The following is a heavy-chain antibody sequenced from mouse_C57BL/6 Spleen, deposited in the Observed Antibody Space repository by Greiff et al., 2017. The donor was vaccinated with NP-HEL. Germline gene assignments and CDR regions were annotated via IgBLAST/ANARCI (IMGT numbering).Heavy chain of an antibody. J-gene: IGHJ4*01. CDR2: ISYSGST. V-gene: IGHV3-8*01. D-gene: IGHD1-1*02. CDR1: GYSITSDY. CDR3: ARWNGLDSWTMDY. Sequence: EVQLQQSGPGLAKPSQTLSLTCSVTGYSITSDYWNWIRKFPGNKLEYMGYISYSGSTYYNPSLKSRISITRDTSKNQYYLQLNSVITADTATYYCARWNGLDSWTMDYWGQGTSVTVSS.